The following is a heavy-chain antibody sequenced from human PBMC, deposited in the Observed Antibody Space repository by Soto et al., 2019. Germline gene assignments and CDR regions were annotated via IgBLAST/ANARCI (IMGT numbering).Heavy chain of an antibody. CDR3: GRSLANWGYYFDY. CDR1: GFTFSNSD. D-gene: IGHD7-27*01. CDR2: VSWNGSRT. J-gene: IGHJ4*02. V-gene: IGHV3-35*01. Sequence: EVQLVESGGGLVQPGGSLRLSCAASGFTFSNSDMNWVHQAPGKGLEWVSGVSWNGSRTHYADSVKGRFIISRDNSRNTLYLQTNSLRAEATAVYYCGRSLANWGYYFDYWGQGTLVTVSS.